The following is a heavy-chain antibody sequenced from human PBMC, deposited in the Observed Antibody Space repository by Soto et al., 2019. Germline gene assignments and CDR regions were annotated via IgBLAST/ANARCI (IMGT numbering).Heavy chain of an antibody. V-gene: IGHV3-7*03. J-gene: IGHJ4*02. CDR2: IKQDESEK. CDR3: ASDRFRGTYYLRGVTYFFEE. CDR1: GLTFTDYW. D-gene: IGHD1-26*01. Sequence: GSLRLSCVTYGLTFTDYWMSWVRQAPGKGLEWVANIKQDESEKNYLDSVKGRFTISRDNAKNSLYPQMNSLRAEDTAVYYCASDRFRGTYYLRGVTYFFEEWGQGAPVTVSS.